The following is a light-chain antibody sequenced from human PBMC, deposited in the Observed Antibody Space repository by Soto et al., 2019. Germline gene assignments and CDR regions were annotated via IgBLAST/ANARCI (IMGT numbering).Light chain of an antibody. CDR2: DVS. Sequence: QSVLTQPRSVSGSPGQSVTLSCTGTSSDVGDYNFVSWYQQPPGQAPKLVIYDVSKRPSGVPDRFSGAKSGNTASLTISGVQAEDEGDYYCCAEAGSRYVFGTRTKVTV. CDR1: SSDVGDYNF. CDR3: CAEAGSRYV. V-gene: IGLV2-11*01. J-gene: IGLJ1*01.